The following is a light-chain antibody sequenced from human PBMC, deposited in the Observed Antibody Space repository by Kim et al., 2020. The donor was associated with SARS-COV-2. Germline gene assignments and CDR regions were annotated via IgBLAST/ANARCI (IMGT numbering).Light chain of an antibody. CDR1: PIGSKR. J-gene: IGLJ2*01. CDR3: QVWDSSSGMV. CDR2: YDS. Sequence: GHGKEGRIARWGDPIGSKRVHLYQQEPGQGPGLVIYYDSDRPSGIPERFSGSNSGNTATLTISRVEAGDEADYYCQVWDSSSGMVFGGGTQLTVL. V-gene: IGLV3-21*04.